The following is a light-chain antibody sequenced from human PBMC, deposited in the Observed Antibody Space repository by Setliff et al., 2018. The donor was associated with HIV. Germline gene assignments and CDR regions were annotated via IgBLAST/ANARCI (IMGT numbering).Light chain of an antibody. CDR1: QSINSY. V-gene: IGKV1-39*01. Sequence: DIQMTQSPSSLSASVGDRVTITCRASQSINSYLNWYQQKPGKAPKLLIYAASSLKSGVPPRFSGSGSGTDFTLTISSLQFEDFATYYCQQSNSTPLTFGGGTKVDIK. CDR2: AAS. CDR3: QQSNSTPLT. J-gene: IGKJ4*01.